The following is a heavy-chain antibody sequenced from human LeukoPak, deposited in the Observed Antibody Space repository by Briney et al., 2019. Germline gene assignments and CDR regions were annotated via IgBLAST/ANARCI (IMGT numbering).Heavy chain of an antibody. V-gene: IGHV4-4*07. J-gene: IGHJ4*02. CDR1: GGSISSYY. CDR2: IFTSGST. Sequence: KPSETLSLTCTVSGGSISSYYWSWIRQPAGKGLEWIGRIFTSGSTNYNPSLKSRVTMLVDTSKNQFSLKLSSVTAADTAVYYCARVNCGGDCYLFDYWGQGTLVTVFS. CDR3: ARVNCGGDCYLFDY. D-gene: IGHD2-21*02.